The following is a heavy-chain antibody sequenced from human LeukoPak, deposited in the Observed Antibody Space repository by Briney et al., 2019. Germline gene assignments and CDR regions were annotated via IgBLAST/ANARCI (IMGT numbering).Heavy chain of an antibody. V-gene: IGHV3-48*01. Sequence: SGGSLRLSCATSGFTFNSYSMSWVRQAPGKGLQWVSYISSTTTFIYYADSVKGRFTISRDSAKNSLYLQMNHLRAEDTAVYYCAREAMVATVFDYWGQGTLVTVSS. CDR1: GFTFNSYS. D-gene: IGHD5-12*01. CDR2: ISSTTTFI. J-gene: IGHJ4*02. CDR3: AREAMVATVFDY.